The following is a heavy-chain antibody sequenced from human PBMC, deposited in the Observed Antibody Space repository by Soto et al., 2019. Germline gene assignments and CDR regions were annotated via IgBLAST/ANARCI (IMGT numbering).Heavy chain of an antibody. CDR1: GFTFSRFW. D-gene: IGHD3-22*01. V-gene: IGHV3-74*01. Sequence: GGSLRLSCAASGFTFSRFWMHWVRQAPGKGLVWVAHIHSDGSSTSYADFVKGRFTISRDNSKNTLYLQMNSLRAEDTAVYYCARDLSSGYLDYWGQGTLVTVSS. J-gene: IGHJ4*02. CDR2: IHSDGSST. CDR3: ARDLSSGYLDY.